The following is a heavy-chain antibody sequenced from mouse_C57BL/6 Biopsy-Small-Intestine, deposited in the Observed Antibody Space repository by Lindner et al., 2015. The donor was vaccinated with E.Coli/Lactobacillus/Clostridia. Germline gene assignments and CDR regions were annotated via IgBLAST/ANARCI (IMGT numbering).Heavy chain of an antibody. Sequence: VQLQESGPELVKPGASVKISCKASGYPFSSSWMNWVKQRPGKGLEWIGRIYPGDGDTNYNGNFKGKATLTADRSSSTAYMQLSSLTSEDSAVYFCARNTPAARTTSYAMDCWGQGTSVTVSS. J-gene: IGHJ4*01. D-gene: IGHD3-1*01. CDR2: IYPGDGDT. V-gene: IGHV1-82*01. CDR1: GYPFSSSW. CDR3: ARNTPAARTTSYAMDC.